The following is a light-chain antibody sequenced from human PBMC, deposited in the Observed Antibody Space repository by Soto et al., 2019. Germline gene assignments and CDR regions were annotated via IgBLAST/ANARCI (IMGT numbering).Light chain of an antibody. Sequence: DIQMTQSPSSLSASVGDRVTITCRASQSISSYLNWYQQKPGKAPKLLIYAASSLQSGVPSRFSGSGSGTDFTLTISSLQPEDFATYYCQQSYRPPPTFGQGTKVEIK. V-gene: IGKV1-39*01. J-gene: IGKJ1*01. CDR2: AAS. CDR3: QQSYRPPPT. CDR1: QSISSY.